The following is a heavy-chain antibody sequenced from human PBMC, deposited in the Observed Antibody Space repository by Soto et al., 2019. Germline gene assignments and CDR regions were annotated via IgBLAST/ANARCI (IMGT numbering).Heavy chain of an antibody. D-gene: IGHD4-4*01. J-gene: IGHJ4*02. V-gene: IGHV3-74*01. CDR2: ISGDGSST. CDR1: GFTFSSYW. CDR3: ASPVLQLIH. Sequence: EVQLVESGGGSVQPGGSLRLSCAASGFTFSSYWMHWVRQAPGKGLVWVSRISGDGSSTNYADSVKGRFTISRDNAKNTLYLQMNSLRAEDTAVDYCASPVLQLIHWGQGTLVTVSS.